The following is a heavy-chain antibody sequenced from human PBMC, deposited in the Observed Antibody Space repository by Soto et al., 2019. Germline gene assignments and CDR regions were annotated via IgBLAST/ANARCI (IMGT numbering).Heavy chain of an antibody. CDR1: GYTFTSYD. Sequence: ASVKVSCKASGYTFTSYDINWVRQATGQGLEWMGWMNPNSGNTGYAQKFQGRDNSRNTLYLQMNSLRVEDTAVYYCAKDPNPNSGSLNWFDAWGQGTLVTVSS. D-gene: IGHD1-26*01. CDR3: AKDPNPNSGSLNWFDA. J-gene: IGHJ5*02. V-gene: IGHV1-8*01. CDR2: MNPNSGNT.